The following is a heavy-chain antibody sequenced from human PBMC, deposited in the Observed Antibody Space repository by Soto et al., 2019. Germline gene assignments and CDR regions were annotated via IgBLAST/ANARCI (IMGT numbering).Heavy chain of an antibody. D-gene: IGHD5-12*01. CDR3: ARAEDTGYSGYDFNYYYYYMDV. V-gene: IGHV3-21*01. CDR2: ISSSSSYI. Sequence: GGSLRLSCAASGFTFSSYSMNWVRQAPGKGLEWVSSISSSSSYIYYADSVKGRFTISRDNAKNSLYLQMNSLRAEDTAVYYCARAEDTGYSGYDFNYYYYYMDVWGKGTTVTVSS. J-gene: IGHJ6*03. CDR1: GFTFSSYS.